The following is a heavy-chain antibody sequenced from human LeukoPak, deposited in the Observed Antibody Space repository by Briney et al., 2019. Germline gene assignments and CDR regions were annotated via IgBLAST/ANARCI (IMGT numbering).Heavy chain of an antibody. CDR1: GSTFSDDY. D-gene: IGHD6-13*01. J-gene: IGHJ4*02. CDR2: ISRSDDTT. V-gene: IGHV3-11*01. Sequence: GGSLRLSCAASGSTFSDDYMSWIRKAPAQGLERLSYISRSDDTTYYADPVKGRFTVPRDNAKNSLYLQMNSLTVDDTAVYYCARDAGSSWYFFDYWGQGILVTVSS. CDR3: ARDAGSSWYFFDY.